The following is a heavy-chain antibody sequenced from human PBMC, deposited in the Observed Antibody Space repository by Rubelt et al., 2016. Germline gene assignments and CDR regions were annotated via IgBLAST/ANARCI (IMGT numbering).Heavy chain of an antibody. CDR3: ARGGSGTDWFNF. Sequence: EVQLLESGGGLVQPGGSLRLSCATSGFFVTSYAMTWVRQAPGKGLEWISYSNSRTGVIMYADSVKGRFTVSTDSAKNSLDLHMNSLRVADTGVYYCARGGSGTDWFNFWGQGTLVTVSS. CDR1: GFFVTSYA. CDR2: SNSRTGVI. J-gene: IGHJ5*01. D-gene: IGHD3-10*01. V-gene: IGHV3-48*04.